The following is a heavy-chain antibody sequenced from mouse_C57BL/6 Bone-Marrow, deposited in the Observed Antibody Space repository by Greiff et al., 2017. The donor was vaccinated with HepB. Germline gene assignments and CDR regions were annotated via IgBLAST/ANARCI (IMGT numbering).Heavy chain of an antibody. CDR3: ARRKARYFDY. CDR1: GYTFTCYW. CDR2: IDPSDSYT. V-gene: IGHV1-50*01. Sequence: VQLQQPGAELVKPGASVKLSCKASGYTFTCYWMQWVKQRPGQGLEWIGEIDPSDSYTNYNQKFKGKATLTVDTSSSTAYMQLSSLTSEDSAVYYCARRKARYFDYWGQGTTLTVSS. J-gene: IGHJ2*01.